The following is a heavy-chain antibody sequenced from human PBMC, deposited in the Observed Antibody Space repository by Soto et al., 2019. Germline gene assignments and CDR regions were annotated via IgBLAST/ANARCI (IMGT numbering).Heavy chain of an antibody. CDR3: ASLESDYDVDV. J-gene: IGHJ6*04. Sequence: SETLSLTCAVYGGSFSGYYWSWIRQPPGKGLEWIGEINHSGSTNYNPSLKSRVTISVDTSKNQFSLKLSSVTAADTAVYYCASLESDYDVDVWGKGTKVTVSS. D-gene: IGHD3-3*01. V-gene: IGHV4-34*01. CDR1: GGSFSGYY. CDR2: INHSGST.